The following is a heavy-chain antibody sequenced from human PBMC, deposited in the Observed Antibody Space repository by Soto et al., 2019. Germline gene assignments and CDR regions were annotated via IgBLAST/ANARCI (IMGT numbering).Heavy chain of an antibody. V-gene: IGHV3-7*01. CDR1: VFTFSSYW. J-gene: IGHJ6*02. CDR2: IKQDGSEK. D-gene: IGHD3-3*01. CDR3: ARGDYDFWSGYYPGYYYGMDV. Sequence: LSCVGSVFTFSSYWMSWVRQAPAKGLECVANIKQDGSEKYYVDSVKGRFTMSRDNAKNSLYLQMNSLRDEDKAVYYCARGDYDFWSGYYPGYYYGMDVWGQGTTVTVSS.